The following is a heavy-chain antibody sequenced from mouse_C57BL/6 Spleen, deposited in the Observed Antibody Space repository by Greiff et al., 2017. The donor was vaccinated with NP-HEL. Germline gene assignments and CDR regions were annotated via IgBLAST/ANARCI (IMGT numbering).Heavy chain of an antibody. CDR3: ARCDGSSPAWFAY. CDR1: GYTFTSYW. CDR2: IDPNSGGT. J-gene: IGHJ3*01. Sequence: QVQLQQPGAELVKPGASVKLSCKASGYTFTSYWMHWVKQRPGRGLEWIGRIDPNSGGTKYNEKFKSKATLTVDKPSSTAYMRLSSLTSEASAVYDCARCDGSSPAWFAYWGQGTLVTASA. V-gene: IGHV1-72*01. D-gene: IGHD1-1*01.